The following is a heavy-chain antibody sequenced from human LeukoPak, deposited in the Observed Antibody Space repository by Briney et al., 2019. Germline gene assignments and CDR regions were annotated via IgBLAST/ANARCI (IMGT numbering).Heavy chain of an antibody. V-gene: IGHV4-4*07. D-gene: IGHD2-21*02. CDR3: ARQGVATAIDY. CDR1: GGSISSYY. CDR2: VYASGNT. J-gene: IGHJ4*02. Sequence: SETLSLTCTVSGGSISSYYWSWIRQPAGKGLEWIGRVYASGNTNYNPSLKSRVTMSVDTSKNLFALKLSSVTAADTAVYYCARQGVATAIDYWGQGTLVTVSS.